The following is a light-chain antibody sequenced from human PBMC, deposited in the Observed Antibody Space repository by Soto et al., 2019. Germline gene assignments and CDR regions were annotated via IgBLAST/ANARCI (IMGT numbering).Light chain of an antibody. CDR2: GAS. CDR3: QQYGGSPMYT. J-gene: IGKJ2*01. Sequence: EIVLTQSPGTLSLSPGERATLSCRASQSISSSYLAWYQQKAGQAPRLLIYGASSRATGISDRFSGSGSGTDFTLTISRLEPEDFAVYYCQQYGGSPMYTFGQGTKLEIK. V-gene: IGKV3-20*01. CDR1: QSISSSY.